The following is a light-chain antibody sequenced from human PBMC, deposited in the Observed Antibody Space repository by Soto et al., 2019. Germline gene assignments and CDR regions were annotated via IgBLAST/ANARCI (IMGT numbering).Light chain of an antibody. CDR3: QQYYNWPPWT. Sequence: EVVMTQSPDTLSFSPGERSTLSFISSQSVTSNLAWYQQKPGQAPRLLIYGASIRATGIPARFSGSGSGTDFTLTINSLQSEDFAVYYCQQYYNWPPWTFGQGTKADIK. CDR1: QSVTSN. CDR2: GAS. V-gene: IGKV3-15*01. J-gene: IGKJ1*01.